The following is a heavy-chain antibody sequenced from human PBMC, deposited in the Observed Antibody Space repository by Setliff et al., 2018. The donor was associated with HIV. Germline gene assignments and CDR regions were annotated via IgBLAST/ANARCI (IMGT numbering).Heavy chain of an antibody. D-gene: IGHD5-18*01. Sequence: PGGSLRLSCSASGFTYSNHAIHWVRQAPGKGLEWVAVIWYDESNKFYADSVKGRFTISRDNAKNSLYLQMNSLRVEDTAVYYCARDQLWSKATFDIWGQGTMVTVSS. CDR2: IWYDESNK. CDR1: GFTYSNHA. J-gene: IGHJ3*02. V-gene: IGHV3-30*04. CDR3: ARDQLWSKATFDI.